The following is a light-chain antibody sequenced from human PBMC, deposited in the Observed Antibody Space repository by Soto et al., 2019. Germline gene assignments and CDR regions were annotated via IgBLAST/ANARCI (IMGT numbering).Light chain of an antibody. J-gene: IGKJ2*01. CDR3: QQYGSSPPFT. CDR1: QSVSSRY. V-gene: IGKV3-20*01. Sequence: EVVLTQSPGTLSLSPGERATLSCRASQSVSSRYLAWYQQKPGQAPRPLIYGASNRATGIPDRFSGSGSGTDFTLTISRLEPEDFAVYFCQQYGSSPPFTFGQGTKVDIK. CDR2: GAS.